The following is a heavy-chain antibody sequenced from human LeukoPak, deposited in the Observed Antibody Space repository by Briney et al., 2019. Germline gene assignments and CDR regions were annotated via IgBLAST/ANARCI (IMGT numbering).Heavy chain of an antibody. CDR2: INPNSGGT. Sequence: ASVKVSCKASGYTFTGYYMHWVRQAPGQGLEWMGWINPNSGGTNYAQKFQGRVTMTRDTSISTAYMELSRLRSDDTAVYYCARGYCGGDCYRYVGYYYMDVWGKGTTVTVSS. V-gene: IGHV1-2*02. D-gene: IGHD2-21*02. CDR1: GYTFTGYY. J-gene: IGHJ6*03. CDR3: ARGYCGGDCYRYVGYYYMDV.